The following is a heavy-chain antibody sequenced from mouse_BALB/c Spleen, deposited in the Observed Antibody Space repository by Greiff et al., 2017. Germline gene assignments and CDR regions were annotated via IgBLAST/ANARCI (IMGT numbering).Heavy chain of an antibody. J-gene: IGHJ4*01. CDR1: GFTFSSYG. CDR2: ISSGGSYT. CDR3: ARRWDEAMDY. Sequence: EVQVVESGGDLVKPGGSLKLSCAASGFTFSSYGMSWVRQTPDKRLEWVATISSGGSYTYYPDSVKGRFTISRDNAKNTLYLQMSSLKSEDTAMYYCARRWDEAMDYWGQGTSVTVSS. D-gene: IGHD4-1*01. V-gene: IGHV5-6*01.